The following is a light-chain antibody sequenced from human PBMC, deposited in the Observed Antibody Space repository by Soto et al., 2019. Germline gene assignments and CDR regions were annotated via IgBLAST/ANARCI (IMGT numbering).Light chain of an antibody. CDR3: CSYAGSSTFDV. J-gene: IGLJ1*01. CDR1: SSDVGSYNL. Sequence: QSALTQPASVSGSTGQSITIACTGTSSDVGSYNLVSWYQQHPGKAPKLMIYECSKRPSGVSNRFSGSKSGNTASLTISGLQAEDAAVYYCCSYAGSSTFDVFGTGTKVTVL. V-gene: IGLV2-23*01. CDR2: ECS.